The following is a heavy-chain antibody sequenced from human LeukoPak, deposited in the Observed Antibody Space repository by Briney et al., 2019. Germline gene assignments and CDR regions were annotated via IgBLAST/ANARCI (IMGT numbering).Heavy chain of an antibody. V-gene: IGHV4-34*01. J-gene: IGHJ4*02. D-gene: IGHD3-3*01. Sequence: PSETLSLTCAVYGGSFSGYYWSWIRQPPGKGLERIGEINHSGSTNYNPSLKSRVTISVDTSKNQFSLKLSSVTAADTAVYYCARGFWSGYYFDYWGQGTLVTVSS. CDR2: INHSGST. CDR1: GGSFSGYY. CDR3: ARGFWSGYYFDY.